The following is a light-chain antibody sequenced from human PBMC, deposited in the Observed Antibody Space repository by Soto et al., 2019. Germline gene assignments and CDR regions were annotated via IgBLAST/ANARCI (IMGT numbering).Light chain of an antibody. CDR2: AAY. V-gene: IGKV1-8*01. J-gene: IGKJ5*01. CDR3: QHYITYPYT. Sequence: AIRMTQSPSSLSASTGDRVTITCRASQGISSYLAWYQQKPGKAPKLLIYAAYNLQSGVPSRFSGSGSGTEFTLTISSLQPDDFASYYCQHYITYPYTFGQGTRLEIK. CDR1: QGISSY.